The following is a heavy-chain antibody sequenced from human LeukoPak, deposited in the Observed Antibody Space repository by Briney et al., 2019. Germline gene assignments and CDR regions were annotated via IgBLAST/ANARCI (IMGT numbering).Heavy chain of an antibody. D-gene: IGHD2-15*01. J-gene: IGHJ4*02. Sequence: GGSLRLSCAASGFTVSSNYMSWVRQAPGKGLEWVSVIYSAGDTYYADSVKGRFTISRDTSRNTVHLRMNSLRAEDTAVYYCATRSEYSYYWGPGTLVTVSS. CDR2: IYSAGDT. V-gene: IGHV3-53*01. CDR3: ATRSEYSYY. CDR1: GFTVSSNY.